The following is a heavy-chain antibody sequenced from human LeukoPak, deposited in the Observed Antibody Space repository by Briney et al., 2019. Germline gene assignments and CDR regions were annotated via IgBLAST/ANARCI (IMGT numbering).Heavy chain of an antibody. V-gene: IGHV1-46*01. D-gene: IGHD6-13*01. CDR2: INPSGDPT. CDR3: ARVAADGVDY. J-gene: IGHJ4*02. Sequence: ASVKVSCKASGYTFTSYYMHWVRQAPGQGLEWVGIINPSGDPTTYAQKFQGRVTMTSDMSTSTVYMELSSLRSEDTAVYYCARVAADGVDYWGRGTLVTVSS. CDR1: GYTFTSYY.